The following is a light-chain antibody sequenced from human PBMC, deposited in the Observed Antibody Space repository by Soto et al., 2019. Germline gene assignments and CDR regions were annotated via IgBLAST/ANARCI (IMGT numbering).Light chain of an antibody. J-gene: IGKJ1*01. Sequence: EIMLTQSPGTMSLSPGERATLSCRASQSFSSNYLAWYQQKPGQAPRILIYGATTRATGIPDRFSGSESGTDFTLTISRLEPEDSAVYYCQQYSSVWTFGQGTKVEI. CDR2: GAT. CDR1: QSFSSNY. CDR3: QQYSSVWT. V-gene: IGKV3-20*01.